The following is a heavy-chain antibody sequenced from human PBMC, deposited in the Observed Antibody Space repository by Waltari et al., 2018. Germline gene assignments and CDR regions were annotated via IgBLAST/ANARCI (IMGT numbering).Heavy chain of an antibody. CDR1: GFTLSNYV. J-gene: IGHJ4*02. CDR3: AKGGGGLDMIFDY. D-gene: IGHD2-2*03. Sequence: EVQLLESGGGLVQPGGSLRLSCAASGFTLSNYVMSWVHQAPGKGLEWVSAIRGSGGSTYYADSVKGRFTISRDNSKNTLYLQMNSLRAEDTAVYYCAKGGGGLDMIFDYWGQGTLVTVSS. V-gene: IGHV3-23*01. CDR2: IRGSGGST.